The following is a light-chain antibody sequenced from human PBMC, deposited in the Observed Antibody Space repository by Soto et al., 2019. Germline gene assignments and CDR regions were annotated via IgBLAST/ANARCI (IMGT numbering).Light chain of an antibody. V-gene: IGKV3-20*01. CDR3: QHYTRAPLT. Sequence: EIVLTQSPATLSLSPGERATLSCSASQSVTDNYLAWYQQKPGQAPRLVISGASSRTSGIPDRFSASGSGTDFTLTISRLEPEDFAVYYCQHYTRAPLTFGQGTKVEIK. CDR1: QSVTDNY. J-gene: IGKJ1*01. CDR2: GAS.